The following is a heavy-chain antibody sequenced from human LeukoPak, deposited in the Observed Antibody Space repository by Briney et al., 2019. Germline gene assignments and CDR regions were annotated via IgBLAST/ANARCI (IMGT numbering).Heavy chain of an antibody. D-gene: IGHD5-12*01. CDR2: IWYDGSNK. J-gene: IGHJ4*02. CDR1: GFTFSGSV. V-gene: IGHV3-33*03. Sequence: GRSLRLSCAASGFTFSGSVMHWVRQGPGKGLEWVALIWYDGSNKHYADSVKGRFTISRDNSKNTLYLQMDSLRAEDTAVYYCAKAYSLDFWGQGTLVTVSS. CDR3: AKAYSLDF.